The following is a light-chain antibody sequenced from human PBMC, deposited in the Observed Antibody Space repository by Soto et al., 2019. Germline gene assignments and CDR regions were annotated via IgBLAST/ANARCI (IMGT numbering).Light chain of an antibody. CDR2: GNI. CDR1: SANIGAGYD. J-gene: IGLJ2*01. CDR3: QSYDSSLSVV. Sequence: QSVLTQPPSVSGAPGQRVTISCTGRSANIGAGYDVHWYQQLPGTAPKILIYGNINRPSGVPDRFSGSKSGTSASLAITGLQAEDDADYYCQSYDSSLSVVFGGGTKVIVL. V-gene: IGLV1-40*01.